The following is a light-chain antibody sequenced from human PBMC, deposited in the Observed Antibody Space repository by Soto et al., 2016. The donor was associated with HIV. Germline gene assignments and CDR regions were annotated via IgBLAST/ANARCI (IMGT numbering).Light chain of an antibody. CDR2: DDS. V-gene: IGLV3-21*03. Sequence: SYVLTQPPSVSVAPGKTARVTCGENNIGNKAVHWFQQKPGQAPVLVVYDDSHRPSGIPERFSGSNSGHTATLTISRVEAGDEADYYCEVGDDSSDQRVFGGGTKLSV. J-gene: IGLJ2*01. CDR1: NIGNKA. CDR3: EVGDDSSDQRV.